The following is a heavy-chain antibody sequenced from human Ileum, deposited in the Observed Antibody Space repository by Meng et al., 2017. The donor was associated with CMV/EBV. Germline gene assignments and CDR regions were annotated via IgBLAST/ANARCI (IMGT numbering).Heavy chain of an antibody. J-gene: IGHJ4*02. CDR1: GFTFDDYG. CDR3: ARNHGGNYFDY. Sequence: LSCAASGFTFDDYGMSWVRQAPGKGLEWVSGINWNGGSTGYADSVKGRFTISRDNAKNSLYLQMNSLRAEDTALYYCARNHGGNYFDYWGQGTLVTVSS. V-gene: IGHV3-20*04. D-gene: IGHD2-15*01. CDR2: INWNGGST.